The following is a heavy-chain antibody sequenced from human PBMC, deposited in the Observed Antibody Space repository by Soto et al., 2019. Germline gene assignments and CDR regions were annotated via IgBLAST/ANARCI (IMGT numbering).Heavy chain of an antibody. CDR2: IYYSGST. D-gene: IGHD1-26*01. CDR1: GASIGSYY. V-gene: IGHV4-59*01. Sequence: SETLSLTCTVSGASIGSYYWSWIRQPPGKGLQWIGYIYYSGSTNYNPSLKSRVSISVDTSRNQFSLRLTSVTSADTAMYYCARESGSYDPLDYWGQGTLVTVS. CDR3: ARESGSYDPLDY. J-gene: IGHJ4*02.